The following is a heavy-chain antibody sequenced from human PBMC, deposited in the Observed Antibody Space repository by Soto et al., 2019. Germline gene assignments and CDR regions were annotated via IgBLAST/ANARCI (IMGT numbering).Heavy chain of an antibody. J-gene: IGHJ5*02. CDR1: GDSVSSNSAA. D-gene: IGHD6-13*01. V-gene: IGHV6-1*01. CDR2: TYYRSKWYN. CDR3: ARDHPDRSSWDYNWFDP. Sequence: SQTLSLTCAISGDSVSSNSAAWNWIRQSPSRGLEWLGRTYYRSKWYNDYAVSVKSRITINPDTSKNQFSLQLNSVTPEDTAVYYCARDHPDRSSWDYNWFDPWGQGTLVTVSS.